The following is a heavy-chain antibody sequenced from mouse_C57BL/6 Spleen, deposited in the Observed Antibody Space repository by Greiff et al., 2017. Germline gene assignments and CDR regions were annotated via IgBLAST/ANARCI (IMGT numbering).Heavy chain of an antibody. V-gene: IGHV1-55*01. J-gene: IGHJ1*03. CDR1: GYTFTRYW. CDR2: LYPGGGYT. Sequence: QVQLQQPGAELVKPGASVQMSCKASGYTFTRYWITWVKQRPGHGLEWIGDLYPGGGYTTYTEKFKGTATLTADKSSSTAYMQFSSLTSEDSVSYYCARSSRGYVDVWGTGTTVTVSS. CDR3: ARSSRGYVDV.